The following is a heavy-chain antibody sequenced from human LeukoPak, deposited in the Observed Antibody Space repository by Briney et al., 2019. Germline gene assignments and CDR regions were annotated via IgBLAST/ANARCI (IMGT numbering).Heavy chain of an antibody. CDR2: ISYDGSDK. CDR1: GFTFSSYA. V-gene: IGHV3-30*03. CDR3: ARVVDYDGKKAGLDY. D-gene: IGHD4-23*01. J-gene: IGHJ4*02. Sequence: GGSLRLSCAASGFTFSSYAMHWVRQAPGKGLEWVAIISYDGSDKYYADSVKGRFTISRDNSKNTLYLQMSSLRAEDTAMYYCARVVDYDGKKAGLDYWGQGTLVTVSS.